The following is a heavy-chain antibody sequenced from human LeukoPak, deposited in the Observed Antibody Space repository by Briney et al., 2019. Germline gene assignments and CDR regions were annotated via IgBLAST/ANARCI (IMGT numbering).Heavy chain of an antibody. CDR1: GGSISSYY. Sequence: SETLSLTCTVSGGSISSYYWSWIRQPPGKGLEWIGYIYYSGSTNYNPSLKSRVTISVDTSKNQFSLKLSSVTAADTAVYYCARGFYDYVWGSYHNDYWGQGTLVTVSS. CDR3: ARGFYDYVWGSYHNDY. V-gene: IGHV4-59*01. J-gene: IGHJ4*02. CDR2: IYYSGST. D-gene: IGHD3-16*02.